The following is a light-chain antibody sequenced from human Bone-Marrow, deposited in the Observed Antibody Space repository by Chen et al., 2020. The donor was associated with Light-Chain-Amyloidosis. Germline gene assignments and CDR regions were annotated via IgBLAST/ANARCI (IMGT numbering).Light chain of an antibody. CDR2: EVT. CDR1: SSDVGGDNH. CDR3: SSHTITNTRV. Sequence: QSALTQPASVSGSPGQSITISCTGTSSDVGGDNHVSWYQQHPDKAPKLMIYEVTNRPSWVPDRFSGSKSDNTASLTISGLQTEDEADYFCSSHTITNTRVFGSGTRVTVL. V-gene: IGLV2-14*01. J-gene: IGLJ1*01.